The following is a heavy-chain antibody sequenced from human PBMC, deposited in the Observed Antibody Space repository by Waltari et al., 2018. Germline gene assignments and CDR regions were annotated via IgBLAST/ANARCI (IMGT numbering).Heavy chain of an antibody. CDR1: GYPFTGYY. J-gene: IGHJ6*02. Sequence: QVQLVQSGAEVKNPGASVKVSCKASGYPFTGYYMHWVRQAPGQGLEWMGRINTISGGTNYAQKFQGRGTMTRDTSISTAYMELSRLRADDTAVYYCAREATYSNHYYYYDGMDVWGQGTTVTVSS. D-gene: IGHD4-4*01. CDR3: AREATYSNHYYYYDGMDV. CDR2: INTISGGT. V-gene: IGHV1-2*06.